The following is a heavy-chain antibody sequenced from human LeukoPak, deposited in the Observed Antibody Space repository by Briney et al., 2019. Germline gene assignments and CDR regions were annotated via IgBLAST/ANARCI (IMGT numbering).Heavy chain of an antibody. J-gene: IGHJ3*02. CDR2: INPNSGGT. CDR3: ARRRVYDILTSYAFDI. D-gene: IGHD3-9*01. Sequence: ASVTVSCKASGYTFTGYYMHWVRQPPGQGLEWMGWINPNSGGTNYAQKFQGRVTMTRDTSISTAYMELSSLRSDDTTVYYCARRRVYDILTSYAFDIWGQGTMVTVSS. V-gene: IGHV1-2*02. CDR1: GYTFTGYY.